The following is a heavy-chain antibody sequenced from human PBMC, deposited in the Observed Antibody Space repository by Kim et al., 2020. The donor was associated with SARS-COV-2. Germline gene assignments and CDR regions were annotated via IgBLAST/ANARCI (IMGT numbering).Heavy chain of an antibody. CDR2: TT. CDR3: ARDPSGMSGVDY. J-gene: IGHJ4*02. D-gene: IGHD3-10*01. Sequence: TTYYNPSHKTRVTISVDTSKNQFSLKLTSVTAADTAIYFCARDPSGMSGVDYWGQGSLVTVSS. V-gene: IGHV4-30-4*05.